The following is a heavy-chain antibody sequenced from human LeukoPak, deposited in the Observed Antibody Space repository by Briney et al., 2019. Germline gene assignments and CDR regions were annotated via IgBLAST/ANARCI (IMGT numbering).Heavy chain of an antibody. CDR3: ARHQAYCGGDCYPLDI. D-gene: IGHD2-21*02. J-gene: IGHJ3*02. V-gene: IGHV4-59*08. Sequence: PSETLSLTCTVSGGSISSYYWSWIRQPPGKGLEWIGYIYYSGSTNYNPSLKSRVTISVDTSKNQFSLKLSSVTAADTAVYYCARHQAYCGGDCYPLDIWGQGTMVTVSS. CDR1: GGSISSYY. CDR2: IYYSGST.